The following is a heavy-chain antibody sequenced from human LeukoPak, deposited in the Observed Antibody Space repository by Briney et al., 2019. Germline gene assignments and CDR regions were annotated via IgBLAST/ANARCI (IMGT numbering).Heavy chain of an antibody. CDR2: ISAYNGNT. V-gene: IGHV1-18*01. J-gene: IGHJ4*02. CDR3: ARDTIMGDSSGYYLGY. Sequence: ASVKVSCKASGYTFTSYGISWVRQAPGQGLEWMGWISAYNGNTNYARKVQGRVTMTTDTSTSTAYMELRSLRSDDTAVYYCARDTIMGDSSGYYLGYWGQGTLVTVSS. D-gene: IGHD3-22*01. CDR1: GYTFTSYG.